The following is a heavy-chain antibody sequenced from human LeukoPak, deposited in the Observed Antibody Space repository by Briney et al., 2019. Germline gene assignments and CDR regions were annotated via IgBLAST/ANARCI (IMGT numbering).Heavy chain of an antibody. V-gene: IGHV3-48*04. CDR3: ARGPLSGHLFDY. J-gene: IGHJ4*02. CDR1: GFTFSGYP. D-gene: IGHD1-26*01. CDR2: ISSGSGTI. Sequence: PGGSLRLSCAASGFTFSGYPMNWVRQAPGKGLVWVSYISSGSGTIYYTASVRGRFTISRDNAKNSLSLQMNSLRAEDTAVYYCARGPLSGHLFDYWGQGTLVTASS.